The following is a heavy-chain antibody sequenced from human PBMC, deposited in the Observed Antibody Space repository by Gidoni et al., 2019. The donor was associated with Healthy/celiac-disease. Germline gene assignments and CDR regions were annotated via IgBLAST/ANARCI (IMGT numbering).Heavy chain of an antibody. J-gene: IGHJ3*02. CDR3: ASPYYDFWSGYVPVAFDI. Sequence: QLQLQASGPGLVKPSETLSLTCTVSGGSISSRSYYWGWIRQPPRKGLEWIGSIYYSGSTYYNPSLKSRVTISVDTSKNQFSLKLSSVTAADTAVYYCASPYYDFWSGYVPVAFDIWGQGTMVTVSS. CDR1: GGSISSRSYY. CDR2: IYYSGST. D-gene: IGHD3-3*01. V-gene: IGHV4-39*01.